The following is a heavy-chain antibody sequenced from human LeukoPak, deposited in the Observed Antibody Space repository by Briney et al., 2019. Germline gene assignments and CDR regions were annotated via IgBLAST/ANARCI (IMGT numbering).Heavy chain of an antibody. CDR3: ARPSGREFDS. CDR1: GYTFTSYW. V-gene: IGHV5-51*01. Sequence: GESLKISCKRSGYTFTSYWIAWVRPMPGKGLEWMGIIYVDDSDTRYSPSFQGQVTISADRSINTAYLQWSSLKASDTAMYYCARPSGREFDSWGQGTLVTVSS. D-gene: IGHD1-26*01. CDR2: IYVDDSDT. J-gene: IGHJ4*02.